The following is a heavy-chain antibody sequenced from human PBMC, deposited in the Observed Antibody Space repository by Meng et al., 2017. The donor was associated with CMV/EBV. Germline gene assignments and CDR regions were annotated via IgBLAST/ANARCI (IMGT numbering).Heavy chain of an antibody. J-gene: IGHJ4*02. CDR1: GGVLRSYG. D-gene: IGHD2-15*01. Sequence: GAEVKRLGSWVKVCCKASGGVLRSYGISWVRPDTGQGLEGMGGIIPIFGTANYAQKVQGRVTITADEYTSTAYMEMSSLSSEDTAVYYCARNQASCGWSHDDYWGQGNLVTVSS. CDR3: ARNQASCGWSHDDY. CDR2: IIPIFGTA. V-gene: IGHV1-69*01.